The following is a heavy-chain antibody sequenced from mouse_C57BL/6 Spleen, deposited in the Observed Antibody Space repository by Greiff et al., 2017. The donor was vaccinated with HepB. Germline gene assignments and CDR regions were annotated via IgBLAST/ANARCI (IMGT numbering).Heavy chain of an antibody. D-gene: IGHD2-14*01. CDR2: INPPYGNT. J-gene: IGHJ3*01. CDR1: GYSFTDYN. V-gene: IGHV1-39*01. CDR3: ARNWYEDLLAY. Sequence: VQLQQSGPELVKPGASVKISCKASGYSFTDYNMNWVKQSNGKSLEWIGVINPPYGNTSYNQKFKGKATLTVDQSSSTAYMQLHSLTSEDSAVYYYARNWYEDLLAYWGQGTLVTVSA.